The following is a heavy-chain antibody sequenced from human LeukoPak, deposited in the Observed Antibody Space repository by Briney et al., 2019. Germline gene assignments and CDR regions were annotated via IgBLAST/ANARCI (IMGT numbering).Heavy chain of an antibody. Sequence: PSETLSLTCTVSGGSISSYYWSWIRQHPGKGLEWIGYIYYSGSTYYNPSLKSRVTISVDTSKNQFSLKLSSVTAADTAVYYCARRGYYDFWSDYSDYWGQGTLVTVSS. CDR3: ARRGYYDFWSDYSDY. D-gene: IGHD3-3*01. CDR1: GGSISSYY. J-gene: IGHJ4*02. V-gene: IGHV4-59*06. CDR2: IYYSGST.